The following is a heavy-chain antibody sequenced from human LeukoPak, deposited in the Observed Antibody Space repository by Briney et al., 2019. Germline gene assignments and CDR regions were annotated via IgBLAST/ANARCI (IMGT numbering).Heavy chain of an antibody. V-gene: IGHV1-46*01. Sequence: ASVTVSCKASGYTFTRYYMHWVRQAPGQGLEWMGIINPSGGFTSYAQKFQGRVTMTRDTSTSTVSMELSSLRSEDTAVYFCAREGNATTENYYGMDVWGQGTTVTVSS. D-gene: IGHD4-17*01. J-gene: IGHJ6*02. CDR1: GYTFTRYY. CDR3: AREGNATTENYYGMDV. CDR2: INPSGGFT.